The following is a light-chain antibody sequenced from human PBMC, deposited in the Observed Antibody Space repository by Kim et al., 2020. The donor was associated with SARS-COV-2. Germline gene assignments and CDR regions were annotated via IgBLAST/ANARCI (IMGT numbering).Light chain of an antibody. CDR1: SSDVGNYYY. CDR2: DDT. J-gene: IGLJ2*01. Sequence: QSALTQPASVSGSPGQSITISCPGTSSDVGNYYYVSWYQHHPGAAPKVMFYDDTKRPSGVSNRFFGSNSGNTASLTISGRQTEDEAHYYCCSYASSGTVIFGGGTQLTVL. V-gene: IGLV2-14*03. CDR3: CSYASSGTVI.